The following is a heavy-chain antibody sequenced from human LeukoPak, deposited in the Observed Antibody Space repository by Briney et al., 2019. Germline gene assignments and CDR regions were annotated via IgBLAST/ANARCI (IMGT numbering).Heavy chain of an antibody. J-gene: IGHJ4*02. CDR3: TRVRDSYGLDDY. CDR2: TRSKAYGGTT. Sequence: GGSLRLSCTASGFTFGDYAMSWFRQAPGKGLEWVGFTRSKAYGGTTEYAASVKGRFTISRDDSKGIAYLQMNSLKTEDTAVYYCTRVRDSYGLDDYWGQGTLVTVSS. D-gene: IGHD5-18*01. V-gene: IGHV3-49*03. CDR1: GFTFGDYA.